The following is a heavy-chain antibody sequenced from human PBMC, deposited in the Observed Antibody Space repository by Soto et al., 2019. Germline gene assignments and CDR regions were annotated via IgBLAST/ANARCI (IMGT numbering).Heavy chain of an antibody. V-gene: IGHV4-31*03. CDR3: ATERGGWFDP. CDR2: IYYSGST. CDR1: GGSISSGGYY. D-gene: IGHD1-1*01. Sequence: SETLSLTCTVSGGSISSGGYYWSWIRQHPGKGLEWIGYIYYSGSTYYNPSLKSRVTISVDTSKNQFSLKLSSVTAADTAVYYCATERGGWFDPWGQGTLVTVSS. J-gene: IGHJ5*02.